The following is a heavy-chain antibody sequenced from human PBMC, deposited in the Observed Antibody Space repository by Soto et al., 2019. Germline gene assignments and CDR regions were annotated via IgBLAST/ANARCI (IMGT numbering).Heavy chain of an antibody. D-gene: IGHD6-25*01. CDR3: TTGSDVLLY. Sequence: EVQLVESGGGLVKPGGSLRLSCAVSGFPFDKVWMNWVRQAPGKGLGWVGRIKSKTDGGTTDYAAPVKGRFTSSRDDSKNMLYLQMNSLKTEDTGMYFSTTGSDVLLYWGQGTPVTVSS. CDR2: IKSKTDGGTT. V-gene: IGHV3-15*07. CDR1: GFPFDKVW. J-gene: IGHJ4*02.